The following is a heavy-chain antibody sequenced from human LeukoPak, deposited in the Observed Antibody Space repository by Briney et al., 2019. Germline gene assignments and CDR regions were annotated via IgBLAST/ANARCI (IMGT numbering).Heavy chain of an antibody. CDR3: ARDGRFLEWLEEVVRGYYMDV. CDR2: INPSGGRT. CDR1: RYTFTSYY. J-gene: IGHJ6*03. D-gene: IGHD3-3*01. V-gene: IGHV1-46*01. Sequence: ASVKVSCKASRYTFTSYYMHWVRQAPGQGLEWMGIINPSGGRTSYTQKFQGRVTMTRDTSTSTVYMELSSLGSEDTAVYYCARDGRFLEWLEEVVRGYYMDVWGKGTTVTVSS.